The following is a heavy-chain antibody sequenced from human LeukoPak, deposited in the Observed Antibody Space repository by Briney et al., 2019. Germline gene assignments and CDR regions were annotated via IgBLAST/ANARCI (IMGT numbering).Heavy chain of an antibody. CDR1: GFTFSSYW. V-gene: IGHV3-7*01. Sequence: SGGSLRLSCAASGFTFSSYWMSWVRQAPGKGLEWVANIKQDGSEKYYVDSVKGRFTFSRDNAKNSLYLQMNSLRAEDTAVYYCARVGYCSSTSCHGFEDWGQGTLVTVSS. D-gene: IGHD2-2*01. CDR2: IKQDGSEK. CDR3: ARVGYCSSTSCHGFED. J-gene: IGHJ4*02.